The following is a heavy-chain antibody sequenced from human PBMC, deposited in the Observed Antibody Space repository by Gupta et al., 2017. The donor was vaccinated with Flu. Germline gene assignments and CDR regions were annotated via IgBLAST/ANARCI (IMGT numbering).Heavy chain of an antibody. D-gene: IGHD3-16*01. CDR1: GYSFTDYG. CDR3: ARDAPFRGSLY. CDR2: ISAYSGNT. Sequence: QVQLVQSGAEAKKPGASVKVSCKTSGYSFTDYGISWVRQAPGQGLEWMGWISAYSGNTNDAQNLQGRVTMTTDTSTNTAYMEVMSLRSDDTAVYYCARDAPFRGSLYWGQGTLVTVSS. V-gene: IGHV1-18*01. J-gene: IGHJ4*02.